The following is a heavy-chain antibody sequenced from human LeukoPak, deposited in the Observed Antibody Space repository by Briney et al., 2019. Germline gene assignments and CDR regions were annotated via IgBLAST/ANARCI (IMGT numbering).Heavy chain of an antibody. CDR3: ASGPVHNWFDP. Sequence: SQTLSLTCTVSGGSVSSDEYNWSWIRQTPGKVLEWIGYIYYSGSTYYNPSLKSRLTISVDTSKNQFSLKLRSVTAADTAVYYCASGPVHNWFDPWGQGTLVTVSS. CDR1: GGSVSSDEYN. CDR2: IYYSGST. V-gene: IGHV4-30-4*01. J-gene: IGHJ5*02.